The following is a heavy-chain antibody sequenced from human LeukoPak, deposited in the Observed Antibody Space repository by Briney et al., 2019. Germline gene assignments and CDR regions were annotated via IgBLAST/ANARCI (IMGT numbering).Heavy chain of an antibody. CDR1: AFTFSGSA. J-gene: IGHJ4*02. CDR3: ATDGGVVGPVWLSY. V-gene: IGHV3-73*01. Sequence: SGGSLRLSGAASAFTFSGSAMHWVRQASGKGLEWVGRIRSKANNYATTYAASVTGRFTISRNDSKNTAYMQINSLKNEETGVYYCATDGGVVGPVWLSYWGQGTLVTVSS. CDR2: IRSKANNYAT. D-gene: IGHD3-22*01.